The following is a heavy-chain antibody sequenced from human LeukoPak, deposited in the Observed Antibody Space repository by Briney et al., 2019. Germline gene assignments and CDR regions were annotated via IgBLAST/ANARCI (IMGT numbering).Heavy chain of an antibody. V-gene: IGHV2-70*11. CDR3: ARIKDVRSYYGSGTRISFDY. D-gene: IGHD3-10*01. J-gene: IGHJ4*02. Sequence: SGPTLVNPTQTLTLTCTFSGLSLSTSGMCGSWIRQPPGKALEWLARSDWDDDKHYSTSLKTRLTISKDTSKNQVVLTMTNMDPVDTATYYCARIKDVRSYYGSGTRISFDYWAQGTLVTVSS. CDR2: SDWDDDK. CDR1: GLSLSTSGMC.